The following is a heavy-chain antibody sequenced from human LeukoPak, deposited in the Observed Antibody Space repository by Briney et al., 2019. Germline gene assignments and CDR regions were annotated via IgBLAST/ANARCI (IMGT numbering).Heavy chain of an antibody. CDR2: TSGSGGST. CDR3: ARKSSHFDSSGYFDY. Sequence: GGSLRLSCAASGFTFSSYAMSWVRQAPGKGLEWVSGTSGSGGSTYYADSVKGRFTISRDNSKNTLSLQVNSLRVEDTAVYYCARKSSHFDSSGYFDYWGQGTLLTVSS. D-gene: IGHD3-22*01. CDR1: GFTFSSYA. V-gene: IGHV3-23*01. J-gene: IGHJ4*02.